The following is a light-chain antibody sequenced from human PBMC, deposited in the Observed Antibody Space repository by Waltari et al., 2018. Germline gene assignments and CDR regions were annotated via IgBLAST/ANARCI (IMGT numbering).Light chain of an antibody. CDR2: DVS. CDR3: ISYTTISTWV. J-gene: IGLJ1*01. Sequence: QSALTQPASVSGSPGQSITISCTGTSSDVGGYNFVSWYQQHPDKAPKLIIYDVSERPSGVSIRFSGSKSVNPASLTISGLQAEDEADYYCISYTTISTWVFGTGTKVTVL. CDR1: SSDVGGYNF. V-gene: IGLV2-14*03.